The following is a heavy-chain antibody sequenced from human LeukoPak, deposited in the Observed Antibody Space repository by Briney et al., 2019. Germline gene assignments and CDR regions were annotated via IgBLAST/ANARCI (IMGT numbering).Heavy chain of an antibody. D-gene: IGHD3-10*01. Sequence: PGGSLRLSCAASGFTFSSYEMNWVRQAPGKGLEWVSYISSSGSTIYYADSVKGRFTISRDNAKNSLYLQMNSLRAEDTALYYCAKDIEYYGSGSYIYWGQGTLVTVSS. CDR1: GFTFSSYE. CDR2: ISSSGSTI. J-gene: IGHJ4*02. CDR3: AKDIEYYGSGSYIY. V-gene: IGHV3-48*03.